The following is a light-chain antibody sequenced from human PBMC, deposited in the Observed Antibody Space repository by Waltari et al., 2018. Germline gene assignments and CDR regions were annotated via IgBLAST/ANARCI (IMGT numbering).Light chain of an antibody. CDR2: GAS. Sequence: QMTQSPSSLSASIGDRVTITCRASQGIGNYLAWYQQKPGKVPKLLIYGASTLQSGVPSRFSGSGSGTDFTLTISSLQPDDVATYYCQKFNSAPRTFGQGTKVDLK. J-gene: IGKJ1*01. CDR1: QGIGNY. CDR3: QKFNSAPRT. V-gene: IGKV1-27*01.